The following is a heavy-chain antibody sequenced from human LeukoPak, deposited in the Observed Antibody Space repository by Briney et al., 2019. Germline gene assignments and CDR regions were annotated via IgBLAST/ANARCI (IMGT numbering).Heavy chain of an antibody. CDR3: ARLGPPYYYGSGSSRYYDYYMDV. Sequence: SETLSLTCSVSGGSMSSYYWSWIRQPPGKGLEWIGEINHSGSTNYNPSLKSRVTISVDTSKNQFSLKLNSMTAADTAVYYCARLGPPYYYGSGSSRYYDYYMDVWGKGTTVTISS. D-gene: IGHD3-10*01. J-gene: IGHJ6*03. CDR1: GGSMSSYY. CDR2: INHSGST. V-gene: IGHV4-34*01.